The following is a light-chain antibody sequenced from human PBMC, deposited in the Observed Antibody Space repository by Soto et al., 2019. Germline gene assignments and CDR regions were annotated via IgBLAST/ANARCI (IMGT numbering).Light chain of an antibody. CDR3: LLYYGGPHFWV. CDR1: TGAVTRGNW. V-gene: IGLV7-43*01. J-gene: IGLJ3*02. CDR2: GAS. Sequence: QAVVTQEPSLTVSPGGTVTLTCASSTGAVTRGNWPNWFQQKPGQAPRPLIFGASNKHSWTPARFSGSLLGDKAALTLSGVQPEDEAEYYCLLYYGGPHFWVFGGGTKVTVL.